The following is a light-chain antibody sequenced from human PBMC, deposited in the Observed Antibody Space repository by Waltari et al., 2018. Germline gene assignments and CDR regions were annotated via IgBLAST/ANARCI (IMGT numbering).Light chain of an antibody. V-gene: IGLV1-44*01. CDR2: TNY. CDR3: AVWDDNLSGVV. J-gene: IGLJ1*01. Sequence: QSVLTQPPSASGTPGQRVTISCSGSSSNIGVNVVNWYQHFPGTAPRLLIFTNYQRPSGVPDRFSGSKSGTSASLAISGLQSEDEADYYCAVWDDNLSGVVFGAGTKVAVL. CDR1: SSNIGVNV.